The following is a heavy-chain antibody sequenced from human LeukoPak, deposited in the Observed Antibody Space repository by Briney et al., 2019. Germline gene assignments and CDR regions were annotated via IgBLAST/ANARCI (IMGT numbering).Heavy chain of an antibody. CDR3: ARDKQLVQSIDY. J-gene: IGHJ4*02. D-gene: IGHD6-13*01. Sequence: ASVKVSCKASGYTFTGYYMHWVRQAPGQGLEWMGWINPNSGGANYAQKFQDRVTMTRDTSISTAYMELSRLRSDDTAVYYCARDKQLVQSIDYWGQGTLVSVSS. CDR1: GYTFTGYY. CDR2: INPNSGGA. V-gene: IGHV1-2*02.